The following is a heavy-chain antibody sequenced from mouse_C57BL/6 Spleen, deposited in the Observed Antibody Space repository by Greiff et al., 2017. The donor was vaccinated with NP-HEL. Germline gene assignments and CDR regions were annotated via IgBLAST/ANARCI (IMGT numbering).Heavy chain of an antibody. V-gene: IGHV1-64*01. CDR1: GYTFTSYW. D-gene: IGHD2-5*01. CDR3: AGDSNYVWFAY. CDR2: IHPNSGST. J-gene: IGHJ3*01. Sequence: QVQLKQPGAELVKPGASVKLSCKASGYTFTSYWMHWVKQRPGQGLEWIGMIHPNSGSTNYNEKFKSKATLTVDKSSSTAYMQLSSLTSEDSAVYYCAGDSNYVWFAYWGQGTLVTVSA.